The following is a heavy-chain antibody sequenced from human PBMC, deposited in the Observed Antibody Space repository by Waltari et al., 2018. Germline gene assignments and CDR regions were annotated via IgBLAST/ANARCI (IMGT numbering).Heavy chain of an antibody. D-gene: IGHD6-19*01. Sequence: QLQLQESGPGPVKPSETLSLTCTVSGGSISTSSYYWGWIRQPPGKGLEWIGTIYYSGGTYYNPSLKSRVTISVDTSKNQFSLKLRSVTAADTAVYYCARDPTQYSSGWYPYFDYWGQGTLVTVSS. CDR3: ARDPTQYSSGWYPYFDY. CDR2: IYYSGGT. J-gene: IGHJ4*02. CDR1: GGSISTSSYY. V-gene: IGHV4-39*02.